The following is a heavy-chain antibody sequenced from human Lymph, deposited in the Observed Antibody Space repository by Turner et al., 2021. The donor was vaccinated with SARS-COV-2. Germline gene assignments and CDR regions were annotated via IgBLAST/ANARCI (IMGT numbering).Heavy chain of an antibody. CDR2: IYYRGST. Sequence: QVYLQESGPRLVKPFETLSLPCTVSGGSMNSHYWSWIRQPPGKRLEGIEYIYYRGSTNYNPTLKSQVTISVDTSKNQFSLKLTSVTAADTAIYYCARETVNNWVDPWGQGILVTVSS. J-gene: IGHJ5*02. D-gene: IGHD2-21*02. CDR1: GGSMNSHY. V-gene: IGHV4-59*11. CDR3: ARETVNNWVDP.